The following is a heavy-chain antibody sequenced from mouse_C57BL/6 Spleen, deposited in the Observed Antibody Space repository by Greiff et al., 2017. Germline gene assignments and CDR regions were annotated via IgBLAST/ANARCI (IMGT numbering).Heavy chain of an antibody. D-gene: IGHD1-1*01. CDR2: IRSKSNNYAS. CDR3: VRHARTKGYFDV. J-gene: IGHJ1*03. CDR1: GFSFNTYA. V-gene: IGHV10-1*01. Sequence: EVKLVESGGGLVQPKGSLKLSCAASGFSFNTYAMNWVRQAPGKGVEWVAGIRSKSNNYASYYADSVKDRFTISRNDSESMLYLQMSNLKTEDTAMYYCVRHARTKGYFDVWGTGTTVTVSS.